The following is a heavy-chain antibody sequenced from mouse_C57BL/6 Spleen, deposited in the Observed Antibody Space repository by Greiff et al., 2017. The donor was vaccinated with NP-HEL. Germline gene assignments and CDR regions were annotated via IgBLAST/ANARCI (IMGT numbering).Heavy chain of an antibody. J-gene: IGHJ2*01. CDR2: IHPTSGST. CDR1: GYTFTSYW. CDR3: ARSITTVVAGPFCY. V-gene: IGHV1-64*01. D-gene: IGHD1-1*01. Sequence: VQLQQPGAELVKPGASVKLSCKASGYTFTSYWMHWVKQRPGQGLEWIGMIHPTSGSTNYNEKFKSKATLTVDKSSSTAYMQLSSLTSEDSAVYYCARSITTVVAGPFCYWGQGTTLTVTS.